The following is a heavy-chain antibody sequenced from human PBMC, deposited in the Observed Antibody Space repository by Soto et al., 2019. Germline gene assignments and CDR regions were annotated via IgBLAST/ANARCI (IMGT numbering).Heavy chain of an antibody. Sequence: EVQLVESGGGLVQPGGSLRLSCAASGFTFSSYWMHWVRQAPGKGLVWVSSISTDARSTSYADPVKGRFTNSRDNAKNTLYLQMNSVRAEDTAVYYCARLPNKSPQNWGQGTLVIVSP. CDR3: ARLPNKSPQN. CDR2: ISTDARST. CDR1: GFTFSSYW. V-gene: IGHV3-74*01. J-gene: IGHJ1*01.